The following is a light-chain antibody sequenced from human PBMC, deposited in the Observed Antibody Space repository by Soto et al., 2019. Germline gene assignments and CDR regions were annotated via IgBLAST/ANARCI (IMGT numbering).Light chain of an antibody. CDR2: DAS. V-gene: IGKV3-11*01. J-gene: IGKJ5*01. CDR1: QSVSSY. Sequence: EILLTHSPATLSLSPGEIATLSCGASQSVSSYLAWYQQKPGQAPRLLIYDASNRATGIPARFSGSGSGTDFTLTINSLEPEDFAVYYCQQRSNWPSITFGQGTRLEIK. CDR3: QQRSNWPSIT.